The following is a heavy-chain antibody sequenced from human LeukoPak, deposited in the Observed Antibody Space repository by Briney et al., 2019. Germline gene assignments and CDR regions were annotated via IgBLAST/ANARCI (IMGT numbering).Heavy chain of an antibody. CDR2: IYYSGST. D-gene: IGHD3-22*01. J-gene: IGHJ5*02. Sequence: PSETLSLTCTVPGGSISSYYWSWIRQPPGKGLEWIGHIYYSGSTNYNPSLKSRVTISVDPSKNQFSLKLSSVTAADTAVYYCARNLYDSSGYPHNWFDPWGQGTLVTVSS. V-gene: IGHV4-59*01. CDR3: ARNLYDSSGYPHNWFDP. CDR1: GGSISSYY.